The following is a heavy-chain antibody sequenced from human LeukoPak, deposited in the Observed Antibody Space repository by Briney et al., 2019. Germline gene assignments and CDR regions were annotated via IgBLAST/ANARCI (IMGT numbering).Heavy chain of an antibody. D-gene: IGHD1-1*01. CDR3: ARALQYNWNPDAFDI. J-gene: IGHJ3*02. Sequence: SETLSLTCTVSGGSISSYYWSWIRQPAGKGLEWIGRIYTSGSTNYNPSLKSRVTMSVDTSKNQFSLKLSSVTAADTAVYYCARALQYNWNPDAFDIWGQGTMVTVSS. V-gene: IGHV4-4*07. CDR1: GGSISSYY. CDR2: IYTSGST.